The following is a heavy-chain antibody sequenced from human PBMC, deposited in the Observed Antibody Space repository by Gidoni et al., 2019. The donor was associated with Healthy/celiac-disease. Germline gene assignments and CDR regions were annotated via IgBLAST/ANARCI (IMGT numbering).Heavy chain of an antibody. CDR3: ARFTMVRGVIPLGMDV. D-gene: IGHD3-10*01. V-gene: IGHV4-59*01. J-gene: IGHJ6*02. CDR1: GGPISRYY. CDR2: IYYSGST. Sequence: QVQLQESGPGLVKPSETLSLSCTVSGGPISRYYWSWIRQPPGKGLEWIGYIYYSGSTNYNPSLKSRVTISVDTSKNQFSLKLSSVTAADTAVYYCARFTMVRGVIPLGMDVWGQGTTVTVSS.